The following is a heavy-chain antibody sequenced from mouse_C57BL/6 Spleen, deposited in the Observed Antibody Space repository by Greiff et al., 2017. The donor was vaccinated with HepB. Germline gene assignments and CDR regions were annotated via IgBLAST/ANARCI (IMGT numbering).Heavy chain of an antibody. D-gene: IGHD4-1*01. V-gene: IGHV3-6*01. Sequence: DVQLQESGPGLVKPSQSLSLTCSVTGYSITSGYYWNWIRQFPGNKLEWMGYISYDGSNNYNPSLKNRISITRDTSKNQFFLKLNSVTTEDTATYYCARGNWDGYFDVWGTGTTVTVSS. J-gene: IGHJ1*03. CDR2: ISYDGSN. CDR3: ARGNWDGYFDV. CDR1: GYSITSGYY.